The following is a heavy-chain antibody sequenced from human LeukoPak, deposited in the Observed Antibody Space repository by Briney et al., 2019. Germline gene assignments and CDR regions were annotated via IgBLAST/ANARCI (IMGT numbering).Heavy chain of an antibody. Sequence: GGSLRLSCAASGFTFSSYGMSWVRQAPGKGLEWVSAISGSGGSTYYADPVKGRFTISRDNSKNTLYLQMNSLRAEDTAMYYCASSGWYSTPNWFDPWGQGTLVIVSS. D-gene: IGHD6-19*01. J-gene: IGHJ5*02. CDR3: ASSGWYSTPNWFDP. V-gene: IGHV3-23*01. CDR2: ISGSGGST. CDR1: GFTFSSYG.